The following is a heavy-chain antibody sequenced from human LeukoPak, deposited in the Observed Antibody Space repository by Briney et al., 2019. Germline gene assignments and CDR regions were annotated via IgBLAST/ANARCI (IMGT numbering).Heavy chain of an antibody. CDR1: GFTFSSYW. CDR3: ARVSSKATVRGLITKKNYYYYYMDV. J-gene: IGHJ6*03. V-gene: IGHV3-7*01. CDR2: IKQDGSEK. D-gene: IGHD3-10*01. Sequence: GGSLRLSCAASGFTFSSYWMSWVRQAPGKGLEWVANIKQDGSEKYYVDSVKGRFTISRDNAKNSLYLQMNSLRAEDTAVYYCARVSSKATVRGLITKKNYYYYYMDVWGKGTTVTISS.